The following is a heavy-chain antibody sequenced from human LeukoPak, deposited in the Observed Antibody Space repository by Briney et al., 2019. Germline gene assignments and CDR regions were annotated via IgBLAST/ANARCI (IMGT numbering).Heavy chain of an antibody. CDR2: IKQDGSEK. V-gene: IGHV3-7*01. Sequence: GGSLRLSCAAPGFTFSVYWMTWVRQAPGKGLEWVANIKQDGSEKYYVDSVRGRFTISRDNAKNSLYLQMNSLRVEDTAIYFCARFYYYDSSGYSSNFDYWGQGTLVTVSS. J-gene: IGHJ4*02. D-gene: IGHD3-22*01. CDR3: ARFYYYDSSGYSSNFDY. CDR1: GFTFSVYW.